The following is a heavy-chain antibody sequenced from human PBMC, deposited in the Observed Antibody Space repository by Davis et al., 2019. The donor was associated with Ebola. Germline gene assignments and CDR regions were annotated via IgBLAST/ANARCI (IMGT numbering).Heavy chain of an antibody. CDR3: ARQSLEFDN. D-gene: IGHD1-1*01. V-gene: IGHV4-59*08. CDR1: GGSISSYY. J-gene: IGHJ4*02. CDR2: IYYSWST. Sequence: MPSETLSLTCTVSGGSISSYYWSWIRQPPGKGLEWIGFIYYSWSTNYNPSLKSRVTISVDTSKNQFSLKLNSVTAADTALYHCARQSLEFDNWGQGILVTVSS.